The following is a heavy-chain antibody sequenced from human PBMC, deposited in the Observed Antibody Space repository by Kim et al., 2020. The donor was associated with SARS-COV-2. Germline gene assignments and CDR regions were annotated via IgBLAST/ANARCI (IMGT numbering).Heavy chain of an antibody. CDR2: INSDGSST. V-gene: IGHV3-74*01. J-gene: IGHJ4*02. D-gene: IGHD3-10*01. CDR1: GFTFSSYW. CDR3: ASEAVGSGSYSFN. Sequence: GGSLRLSCAASGFTFSSYWMHWVRQAPGKGLVWVSRINSDGSSTSYADSVKGRFTISRDNAKNTLYLQMNSLRAEDTAVYYCASEAVGSGSYSFNWGQGTLVTVSS.